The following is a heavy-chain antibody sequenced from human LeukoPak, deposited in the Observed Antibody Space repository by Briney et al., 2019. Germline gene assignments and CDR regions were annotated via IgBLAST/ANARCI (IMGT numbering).Heavy chain of an antibody. D-gene: IGHD1-1*01. J-gene: IGHJ4*02. Sequence: SETLSLTCTVSGGSVSGGSYYWSWIRQPPGKGLEWIGYIYYSRSTNYSPSLKSRLTISVDTAKNQFSVKLISVTAADTAVYYCARDYRGNNWYYFDYWGQGTLVVVSS. CDR2: IYYSRST. CDR1: GGSVSGGSYY. CDR3: ARDYRGNNWYYFDY. V-gene: IGHV4-61*01.